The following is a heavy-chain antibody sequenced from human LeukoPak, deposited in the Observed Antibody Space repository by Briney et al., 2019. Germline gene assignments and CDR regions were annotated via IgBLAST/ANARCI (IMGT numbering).Heavy chain of an antibody. Sequence: GGSLRLFCSASGFTFSIFSINWVRQSPGKGLEWVSYTSGSRGTTYYADSVRGRFTISRDNAKNSLYLQMNSLRAEDTALYYCAGYYYDSSRGFDLWGQGALVTGSA. V-gene: IGHV3-48*04. J-gene: IGHJ5*02. CDR3: AGYYYDSSRGFDL. CDR2: TSGSRGTT. CDR1: GFTFSIFS. D-gene: IGHD3-22*01.